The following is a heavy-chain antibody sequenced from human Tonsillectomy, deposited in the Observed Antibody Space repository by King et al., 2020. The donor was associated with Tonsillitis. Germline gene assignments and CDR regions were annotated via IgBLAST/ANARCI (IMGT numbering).Heavy chain of an antibody. CDR3: SRGRGAPFSSGSDRLDY. D-gene: IGHD3-10*01. CDR1: GGAFSGYY. V-gene: IGHV4-34*01. Sequence: VQLQQWGAGLLKPSETLSLTCVVYGGAFSGYYWSWIRQPPGKGLEWIGEINHSGSTNYNPSLKSRVAISIDTSKNQFSLSLNSVTAADTAVYYCSRGRGAPFSSGSDRLDYWGLGSLVTVSA. CDR2: INHSGST. J-gene: IGHJ4*01.